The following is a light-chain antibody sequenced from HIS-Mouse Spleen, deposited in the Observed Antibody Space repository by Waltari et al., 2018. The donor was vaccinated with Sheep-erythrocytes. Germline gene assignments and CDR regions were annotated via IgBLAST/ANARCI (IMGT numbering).Light chain of an antibody. J-gene: IGLJ3*02. CDR3: CSYAGSSTWV. V-gene: IGLV2-23*01. CDR2: EGS. CDR1: SSDVGRYNL. Sequence: QSALTQPASVSGSPGQSITISCTGTSSDVGRYNLVSSYQQHPGKAPKLMIYEGSKRPSGVSNRFSGSKSGNTASLTISGLQAEDEADYYCCSYAGSSTWVFGGGTKLTVL.